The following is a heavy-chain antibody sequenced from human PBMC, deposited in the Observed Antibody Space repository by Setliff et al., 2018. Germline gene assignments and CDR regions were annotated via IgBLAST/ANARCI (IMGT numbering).Heavy chain of an antibody. CDR1: GYTFTTYY. CDR3: ARDGGGDSDAFDI. Sequence: ASVKVSCKASGYTFTTYYIHWVRQAPGQGLEWVGRVNPSNGAIHYAQNFQGRVTMTSDTSISTAYMELGRLRSDDTAVYFCARDGGGDSDAFDIWGQGTMVTVSS. V-gene: IGHV1-2*02. CDR2: VNPSNGAI. D-gene: IGHD3-16*01. J-gene: IGHJ3*02.